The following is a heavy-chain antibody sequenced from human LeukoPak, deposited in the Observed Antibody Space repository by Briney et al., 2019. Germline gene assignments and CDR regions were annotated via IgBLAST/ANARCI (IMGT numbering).Heavy chain of an antibody. V-gene: IGHV5-51*01. CDR3: ARHPDYYDSSGYYRAFDI. CDR1: GYSFTSYW. CDR2: IHPGDSDT. Sequence: GESLKISCKGSGYSFTSYWIGWVRQMPGKGLEWMGIIHPGDSDTRYSPSFQGQVTISADKSISTAYLQWSSLKASDTAMYYCARHPDYYDSSGYYRAFDIWGQGTMVTVSS. D-gene: IGHD3-22*01. J-gene: IGHJ3*02.